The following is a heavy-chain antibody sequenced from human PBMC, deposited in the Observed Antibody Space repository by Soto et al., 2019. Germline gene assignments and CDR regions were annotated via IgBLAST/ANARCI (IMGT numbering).Heavy chain of an antibody. CDR2: IFGGGTT. D-gene: IGHD6-19*01. Sequence: PGGSLRLACAASGFAVSSNYMSWVRQAPGKGLEWVSVIFGGGTTFYSDSVEGRFTISRDNSKNTVYLQMSSLRSEDTAVYYCARDKDISGWYLGYYYGMDVWGQGTTVTVYS. CDR1: GFAVSSNY. J-gene: IGHJ6*02. CDR3: ARDKDISGWYLGYYYGMDV. V-gene: IGHV3-53*05.